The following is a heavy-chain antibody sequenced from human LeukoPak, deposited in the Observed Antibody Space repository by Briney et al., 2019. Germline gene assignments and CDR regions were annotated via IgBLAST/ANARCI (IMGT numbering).Heavy chain of an antibody. D-gene: IGHD3-10*01. CDR1: GYTFTSYY. V-gene: IGHV1-46*01. CDR3: ARSPGGRPYYFDY. CDR2: INPSGGST. J-gene: IGHJ4*02. Sequence: GASVQVSCKACGYTFTSYYMHWVRQAPGQGLEWMGIINPSGGSTSYAQKFQRRVTMTRDTYTSTVYMELSSLRSEDTAVCYCARSPGGRPYYFDYWGQGTLVTVSS.